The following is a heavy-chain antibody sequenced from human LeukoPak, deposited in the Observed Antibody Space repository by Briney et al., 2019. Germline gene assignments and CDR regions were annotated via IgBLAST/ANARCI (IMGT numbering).Heavy chain of an antibody. CDR2: FDPEDGET. V-gene: IGHV1-24*01. CDR1: GYTLTKLS. J-gene: IGHJ4*02. CDR3: ATLDDYDSSGYPPG. D-gene: IGHD3-22*01. Sequence: ASMKVSCKVSGYTLTKLSMHWVRQAPGKGLEWMGGFDPEDGETIYAQKFQGRVTMIEDTSTDTAYMKLTSLKSEDTAVYYCATLDDYDSSGYPPGWGQGTLVTVSS.